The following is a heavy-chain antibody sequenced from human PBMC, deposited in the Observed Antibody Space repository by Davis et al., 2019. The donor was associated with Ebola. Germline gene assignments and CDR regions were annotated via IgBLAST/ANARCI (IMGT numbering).Heavy chain of an antibody. CDR1: GGSISSSSHY. J-gene: IGHJ4*02. CDR3: ARISRTYDFWSGYYATLYYFDY. Sequence: SESLSLTCTFSGGSISSSSHYWGWIRQPPGKGLEWFGSIYYSGSTYYNPSLKSRVTISVDTSKNKSSLKLSSVTAAGTAVYYCARISRTYDFWSGYYATLYYFDYWGQGTLVTVSS. V-gene: IGHV4-39*01. CDR2: IYYSGST. D-gene: IGHD3-3*01.